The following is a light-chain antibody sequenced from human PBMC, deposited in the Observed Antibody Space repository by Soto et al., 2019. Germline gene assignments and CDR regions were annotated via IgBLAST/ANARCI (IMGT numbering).Light chain of an antibody. CDR3: QQYNNWPIT. J-gene: IGKJ5*01. V-gene: IGKV3-15*01. Sequence: EIELTQSTGTLSLSPGERATLSCRASQSISSTLLAWYQQKTGQAPRLLIYRASTRTTGIPARFSGSGSGTEFTLTINSLQSEDFAVYYCQQYNNWPITFGQGTRLEIK. CDR2: RAS. CDR1: QSISST.